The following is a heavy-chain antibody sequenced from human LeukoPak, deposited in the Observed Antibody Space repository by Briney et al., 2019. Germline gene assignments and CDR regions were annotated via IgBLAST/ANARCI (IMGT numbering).Heavy chain of an antibody. D-gene: IGHD1-14*01. CDR2: IYYSGST. Sequence: SETLSLTCTVSGGSISSSSYYWGWIRQPPGKGLEWIGSIYYSGSTYYNPSLKSRVTISVDTSKNQFSLKLSSVTAADTAVYYCARVGTVADYWGQGTLVTVSS. CDR3: ARVGTVADY. CDR1: GGSISSSSYY. J-gene: IGHJ4*02. V-gene: IGHV4-39*01.